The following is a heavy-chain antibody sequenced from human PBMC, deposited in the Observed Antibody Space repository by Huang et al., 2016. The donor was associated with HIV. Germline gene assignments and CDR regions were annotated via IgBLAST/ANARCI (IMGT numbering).Heavy chain of an antibody. CDR1: GYTFTDSN. CDR2: IKPKRVGT. CDR3: ARDWSFGSSTSPAD. V-gene: IGHV1-2*02. J-gene: IGHJ4*02. D-gene: IGHD6-6*01. Sequence: QVQLVQSGAEVKNPGASVRVSCKASGYTFTDSNIHWVRQAPGQGLEWMGWIKPKRVGTIHAQRFKGRITMTRDTTISTVHMDLRRIQSDDTAGYFWARDWSFGSSTSPADWGQGTLVTVSS.